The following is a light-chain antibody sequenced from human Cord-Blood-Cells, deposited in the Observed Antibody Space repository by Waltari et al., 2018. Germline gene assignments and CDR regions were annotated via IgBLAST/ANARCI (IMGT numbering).Light chain of an antibody. CDR2: KAS. V-gene: IGKV1-5*03. J-gene: IGKJ2*01. CDR1: QSISSW. Sequence: DIQMTQSPSTLSASVGDRVTLTCRASQSISSWLAWYQQKPGKAPKLLIYKASSLESGVPSRCSGSGSGTEFTLTISSLQPDDFATYYCQQYNSYLYTFGQGTKLEIK. CDR3: QQYNSYLYT.